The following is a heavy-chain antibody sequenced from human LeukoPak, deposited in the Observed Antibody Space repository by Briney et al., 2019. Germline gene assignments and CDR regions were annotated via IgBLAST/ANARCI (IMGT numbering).Heavy chain of an antibody. CDR3: ARSAKIYYMDV. V-gene: IGHV4-34*01. Sequence: SETLSLTCAVYGGSFSGYYWSWIRQPPGKGLEWIGEINHSGSTNYNPSLKSRVTISVDTSKNQFSLKLSSVTAADTAVYYCARSAKIYYMDVWGKGTTVTVSS. CDR2: INHSGST. J-gene: IGHJ6*03. CDR1: GGSFSGYY.